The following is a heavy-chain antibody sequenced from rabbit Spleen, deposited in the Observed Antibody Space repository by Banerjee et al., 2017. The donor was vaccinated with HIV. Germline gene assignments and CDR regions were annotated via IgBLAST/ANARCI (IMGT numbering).Heavy chain of an antibody. Sequence: QSLEESGGGVVKPGASLILTCKASGFTIISGYYMCWGRHVPWKGLEWIACIYGGDGSTYYASWVNGRFTISKTSSTTVTLQITSLTGAATATYFCARDVGARAVTDHLDLWGQGTLVTVS. CDR3: ARDVGARAVTDHLDL. V-gene: IGHV1S40*01. J-gene: IGHJ3*01. CDR1: GFTIISGYY. D-gene: IGHD5-1*01. CDR2: IYGGDGST.